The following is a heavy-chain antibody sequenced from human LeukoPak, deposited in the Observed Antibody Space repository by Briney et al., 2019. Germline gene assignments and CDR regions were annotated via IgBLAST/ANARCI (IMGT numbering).Heavy chain of an antibody. D-gene: IGHD4-11*01. CDR1: GFTFSSYA. Sequence: GGSLRLSRAASGFTFSSYAMSWVRQAPGKGLEWVSAISGSGGSTYYADSVKGRFTISRDNSKNTLYLQMNSLRAEDTAVYYCAKGAAMTTRKHTDYWGQGTLVTVSS. CDR3: AKGAAMTTRKHTDY. J-gene: IGHJ4*02. V-gene: IGHV3-23*01. CDR2: ISGSGGST.